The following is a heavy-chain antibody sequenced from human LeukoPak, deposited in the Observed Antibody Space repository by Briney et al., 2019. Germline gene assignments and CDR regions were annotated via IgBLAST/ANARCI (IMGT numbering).Heavy chain of an antibody. Sequence: GGSLRLSCAASGFTFSSYGMHWVRQAPGKGLEWVAFIRYDGSNKYYADSVKGRFTISRDNSKNTLYLQMNSLRAEDTAVYYCARESYCSSTSCFHNWFDPWGQGTLVTVSS. V-gene: IGHV3-30*02. CDR1: GFTFSSYG. CDR3: ARESYCSSTSCFHNWFDP. D-gene: IGHD2-2*01. CDR2: IRYDGSNK. J-gene: IGHJ5*02.